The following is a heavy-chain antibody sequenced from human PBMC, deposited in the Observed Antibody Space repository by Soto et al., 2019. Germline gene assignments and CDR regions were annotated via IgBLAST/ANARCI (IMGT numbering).Heavy chain of an antibody. V-gene: IGHV1-2*06. J-gene: IGHJ4*02. CDR2: LNPNTGDA. CDR3: ARVFCEHSSSYWIDS. Sequence: QVRLAQSGAEVKKPGASVKVSCQASGYIFTANFINWVRQAPGQGLEWMGRLNPNTGDAEYAQEFQGRVTMSRDTSISTAYMEVTSLTSDDTAVYYCARVFCEHSSSYWIDSWGQGTLVTVSS. CDR1: GYIFTANF. D-gene: IGHD3-22*01.